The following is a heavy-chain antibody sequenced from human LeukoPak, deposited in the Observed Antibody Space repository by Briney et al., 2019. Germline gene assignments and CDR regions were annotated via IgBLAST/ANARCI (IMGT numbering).Heavy chain of an antibody. CDR2: IYYSGST. V-gene: IGHV4-39*07. J-gene: IGHJ6*03. CDR1: GGSISSSSYY. Sequence: SETLSLTCTVSGGSISSSSYYWGWIRQPPGKGLEWIGSIYYSGSTYYNPSLKSRVTISVDTSKNQFSLKLSSVTAADTAVYYCARGPSIAVARTYYYYMDVWGKGTTVTISS. CDR3: ARGPSIAVARTYYYYMDV. D-gene: IGHD6-19*01.